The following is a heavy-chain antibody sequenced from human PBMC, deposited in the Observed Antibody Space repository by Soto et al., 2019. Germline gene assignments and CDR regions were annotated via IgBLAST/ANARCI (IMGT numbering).Heavy chain of an antibody. CDR1: GLILSNYR. J-gene: IGHJ4*02. V-gene: IGHV3-74*01. CDR2: ISTDGSIT. CDR3: ARDTDGLHY. Sequence: GGSLRLSCAASGLILSNYRMHWVRQAPGKGLVWVSCISTDGSITNYADSVKGRFTVSRDNAKNTLYLQMNSLRAEDTALYYCARDTDGLHYWGQGTMVTVSS.